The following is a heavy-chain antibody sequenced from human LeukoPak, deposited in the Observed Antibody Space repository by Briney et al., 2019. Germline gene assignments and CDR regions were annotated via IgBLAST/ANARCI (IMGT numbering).Heavy chain of an antibody. D-gene: IGHD3-22*01. J-gene: IGHJ4*02. CDR2: ISAYNGNT. V-gene: IGHV1-18*01. CDR3: ARTHNYYDSSGHMRGYYFDY. CDR1: GYTFTSYG. Sequence: GASVKASCKASGYTFTSYGISWVRQAPGQGLEWMGWISAYNGNTNYAQKLQGRVTMTTDTSTSTAYMELRSLRSDDTAVYYCARTHNYYDSSGHMRGYYFDYWGQGTLVTVSS.